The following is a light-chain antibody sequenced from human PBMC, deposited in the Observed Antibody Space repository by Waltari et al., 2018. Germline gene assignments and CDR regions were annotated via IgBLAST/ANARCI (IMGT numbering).Light chain of an antibody. J-gene: IGLJ1*01. CDR1: SSXXXXXXX. Sequence: QSALTQPRSVSGSPGQSVTISCTGTSSXXXXXXXXXXXQQHPGKAPKLMLYDVSKLPSGAPDRFPGSMSGNTASLTISGLQAEDEADYYCCSYAGSYTPNYVFGTGTKVTVL. CDR3: CSYAGSYTPNYV. CDR2: DVS. V-gene: IGLV2-11*01.